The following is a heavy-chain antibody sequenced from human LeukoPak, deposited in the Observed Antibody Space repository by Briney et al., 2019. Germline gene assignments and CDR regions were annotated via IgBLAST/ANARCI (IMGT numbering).Heavy chain of an antibody. D-gene: IGHD3-22*01. CDR2: ISAYNGNT. V-gene: IGHV1-18*01. CDR1: GYTFTSYG. Sequence: ASVKVSCKASGYTFTSYGISWVRQAPGQGLEWMGWISAYNGNTNYAQKLQGRVTMTTDTSTSTAYMELRSLRSDDTAVYYCARVEYYDSSGYLDYWGQGTLVTVSS. CDR3: ARVEYYDSSGYLDY. J-gene: IGHJ4*02.